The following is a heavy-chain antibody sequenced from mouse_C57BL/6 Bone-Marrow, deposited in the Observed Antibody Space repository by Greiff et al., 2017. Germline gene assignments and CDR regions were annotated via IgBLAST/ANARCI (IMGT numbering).Heavy chain of an antibody. Sequence: EVKLMESGGGLVQPGGSLKLSCAASGFTFSDYYMYWVRQTPEKRLEWVAYISNGGGSTYYPDTVKGRFTISRDNAKNTLYLQMSRLKSEDTAMYYCARPGGYDSFAYWGQGTLVTVSA. CDR3: ARPGGYDSFAY. V-gene: IGHV5-12*01. CDR2: ISNGGGST. CDR1: GFTFSDYY. J-gene: IGHJ3*01. D-gene: IGHD2-4*01.